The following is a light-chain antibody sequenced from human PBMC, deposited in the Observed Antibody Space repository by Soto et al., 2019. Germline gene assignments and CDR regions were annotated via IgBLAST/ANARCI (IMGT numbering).Light chain of an antibody. V-gene: IGLV2-23*01. Sequence: QPVLTQPASVSGSPGQSITISCTGTSSDVGSYNLVSWYQQHPGKAPKLMIYEGTKRPSGVSNRFSGSKSGNTASLTISGLQAEDEADYYCCSYAGSSTHVLFGGGTKVTVL. CDR2: EGT. CDR1: SSDVGSYNL. J-gene: IGLJ2*01. CDR3: CSYAGSSTHVL.